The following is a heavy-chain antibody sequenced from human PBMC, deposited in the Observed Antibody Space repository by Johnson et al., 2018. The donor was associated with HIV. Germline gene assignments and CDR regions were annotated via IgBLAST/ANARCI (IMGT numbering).Heavy chain of an antibody. J-gene: IGHJ3*02. Sequence: VQLVESGGGLVQPGGSLRLSCAASGFTFSSYWMSWVRQAPGKGLEWVAVISYDGSNKYYADSVKGRFPISRDNSKNTLYLQMNGLRAEDTAVYYCARASTTVTTGDDAFDIWGQGTMVTVSS. V-gene: IGHV3-30*03. CDR3: ARASTTVTTGDDAFDI. CDR1: GFTFSSYW. CDR2: ISYDGSNK. D-gene: IGHD4-17*01.